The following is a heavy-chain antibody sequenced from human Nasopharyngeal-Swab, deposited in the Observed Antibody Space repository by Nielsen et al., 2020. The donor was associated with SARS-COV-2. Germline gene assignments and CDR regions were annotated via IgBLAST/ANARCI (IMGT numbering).Heavy chain of an antibody. CDR3: ARVPVYSGTYYAFDI. J-gene: IGHJ3*02. V-gene: IGHV1-18*01. CDR2: IRVYNGDT. Sequence: ASVKVSCKASGYTFNNYGISWVRQAPGQGLEWMGWIRVYNGDTKYAQKFQGRVTVTTDALTTTAYMELRSLRSDDTAVYYCARVPVYSGTYYAFDIWGQGTMVTVSS. CDR1: GYTFNNYG. D-gene: IGHD1-26*01.